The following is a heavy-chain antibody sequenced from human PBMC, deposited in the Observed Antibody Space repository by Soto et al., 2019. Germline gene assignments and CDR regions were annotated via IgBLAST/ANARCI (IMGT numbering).Heavy chain of an antibody. J-gene: IGHJ3*02. CDR3: AKDYRGWDHAFDI. V-gene: IGHV3-23*01. Sequence: GGSLRLSCAASGFTFSSYAMSWVRQAPGKGLEWVSAISGSGGSTYYADSVKGRFTISRDNSKNTPYLQMNSLRAEDTAVYYCAKDYRGWDHAFDIWGQGTMVTVSS. CDR2: ISGSGGST. D-gene: IGHD6-19*01. CDR1: GFTFSSYA.